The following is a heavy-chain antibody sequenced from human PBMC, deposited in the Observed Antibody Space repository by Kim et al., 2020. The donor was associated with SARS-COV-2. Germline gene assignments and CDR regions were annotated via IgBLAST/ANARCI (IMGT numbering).Heavy chain of an antibody. J-gene: IGHJ4*02. CDR1: GGSISSGGYY. CDR2: IYYSGST. CDR3: ARGRRAFFGVANFDY. D-gene: IGHD3-3*01. V-gene: IGHV4-31*03. Sequence: SETLSLTCTVSGGSISSGGYYWSWIRQHPGKGLEWIGYIYYSGSTYYNPSLQSRVTISVDTSKNQFSLKLSSVTAADTAVYYCARGRRAFFGVANFDYWGQGTLVTVSS.